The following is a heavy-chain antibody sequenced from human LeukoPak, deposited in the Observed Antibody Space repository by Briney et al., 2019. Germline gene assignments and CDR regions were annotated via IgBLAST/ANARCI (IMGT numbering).Heavy chain of an antibody. CDR1: GFTVSSNY. D-gene: IGHD6-6*01. Sequence: GGSLRLSCAASGFTVSSNYMSWVRQAPGKGLEWVSYISSSGSTIYYADSVKGRFTISRDNAKNSLYLQMNSLRAEDTAVYYCARWGRIAARPWDYWGQGTLVTVSS. V-gene: IGHV3-11*04. CDR3: ARWGRIAARPWDY. CDR2: ISSSGSTI. J-gene: IGHJ4*02.